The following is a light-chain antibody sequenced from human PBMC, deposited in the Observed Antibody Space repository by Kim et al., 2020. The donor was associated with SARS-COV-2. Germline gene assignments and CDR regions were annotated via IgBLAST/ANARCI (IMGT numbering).Light chain of an antibody. V-gene: IGKV3-20*01. CDR2: GAS. Sequence: SPGERAPLSCSASQSVSSSYLAWYQQKPGQAPRLLIYGASSRPTGIPDRFSGSGSGTDFTLTISRLEPEDFAVYYCQQYGSSPYTFGQGTKLEI. CDR1: QSVSSSY. CDR3: QQYGSSPYT. J-gene: IGKJ2*01.